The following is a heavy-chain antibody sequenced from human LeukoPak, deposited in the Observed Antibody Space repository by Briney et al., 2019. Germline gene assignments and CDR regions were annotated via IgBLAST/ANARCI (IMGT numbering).Heavy chain of an antibody. CDR2: ISSSSSYI. CDR1: GFTFSSYS. D-gene: IGHD2-2*01. CDR3: ARDRYCSSTSCYYYYYYYMDV. Sequence: GGSLRLSCAASGFTFSSYSMNWVRQAPGKGLEWVSSISSSSSYIYYADSVKGRFTISRDNAKNSLYLQMNSLRAKDTAVYYCARDRYCSSTSCYYYYYYYMDVWGKGTTVTVSS. J-gene: IGHJ6*03. V-gene: IGHV3-21*01.